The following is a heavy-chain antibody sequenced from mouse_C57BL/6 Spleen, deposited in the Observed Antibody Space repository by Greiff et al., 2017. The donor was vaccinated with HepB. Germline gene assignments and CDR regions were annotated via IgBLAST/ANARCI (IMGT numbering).Heavy chain of an antibody. J-gene: IGHJ1*03. CDR2: IYPGDGDT. V-gene: IGHV1-82*01. CDR3: ARDGNSRWYFDV. D-gene: IGHD1-1*01. Sequence: VKLVESGPELVKPGASVKISCKASGYAFSSSWMNWVKQRPGKGLEWIGRIYPGDGDTNYNGKFKGKATLTADKSSSTAYMQLSSLTSEDSAVYFCARDGNSRWYFDVWGTGTTVTVSS. CDR1: GYAFSSSW.